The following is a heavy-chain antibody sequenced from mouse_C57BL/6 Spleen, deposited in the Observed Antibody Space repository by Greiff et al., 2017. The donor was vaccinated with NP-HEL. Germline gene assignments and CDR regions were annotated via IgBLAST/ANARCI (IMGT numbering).Heavy chain of an antibody. V-gene: IGHV1-7*01. CDR3: ARIYDGYYGGFDY. J-gene: IGHJ2*01. CDR2: INPSSGYT. CDR1: GYTFTSYW. D-gene: IGHD2-3*01. Sequence: QVQLKESGAELAKPGASVKLSCKASGYTFTSYWMHWVKQRPGQGLEWIGYINPSSGYTKYNQKFKDKATLTADKSSSTAYMQLSSLTYEDSAVDYCARIYDGYYGGFDYWGQGTTLTVSS.